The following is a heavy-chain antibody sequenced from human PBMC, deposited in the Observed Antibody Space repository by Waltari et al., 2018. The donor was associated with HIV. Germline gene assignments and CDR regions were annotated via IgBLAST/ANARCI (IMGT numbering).Heavy chain of an antibody. CDR3: AKDLVTRAFFYFYGMHV. Sequence: QVQLEESGGGVVQSGRSLRLTCVASGFNFSTFGMHWVRQAPGKGVEWVGCISYDGHNNEYADSVKGRFTISRDNSNSTLFLQMSSLRPDDTAVYFCAKDLVTRAFFYFYGMHVWGQGTTVTVSS. J-gene: IGHJ6*02. CDR2: ISYDGHNN. CDR1: GFNFSTFG. V-gene: IGHV3-30*18. D-gene: IGHD3-10*01.